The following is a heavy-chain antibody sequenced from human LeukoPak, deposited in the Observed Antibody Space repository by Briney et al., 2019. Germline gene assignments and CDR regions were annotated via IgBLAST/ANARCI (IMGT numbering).Heavy chain of an antibody. Sequence: SETLSLTCAVYGGSFSGYYWNWIRQPPGKGLEWIGYIYYSGSTNYNPSLTSRVTISLDTSKNQFSLKLSSVTAADTAVYYCARRRGDFWSDYYAFDYWGQGALVTISS. CDR2: IYYSGST. D-gene: IGHD3-3*01. V-gene: IGHV4-59*08. CDR1: GGSFSGYY. CDR3: ARRRGDFWSDYYAFDY. J-gene: IGHJ4*02.